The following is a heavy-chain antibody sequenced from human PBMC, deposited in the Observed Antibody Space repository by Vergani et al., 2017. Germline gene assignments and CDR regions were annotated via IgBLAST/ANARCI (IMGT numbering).Heavy chain of an antibody. D-gene: IGHD3-10*01. V-gene: IGHV4-61*08. Sequence: QVQLQESGPGLVKPSQTLSLTCSVSGDSISSGVYYWSWIRQPPGKELEWIGYMYHSGSTNYNPSLETRVTISVDTSKNQFSLKLSSVTAADTAVYYCARWGRFYYYYYYMDVWGKGTTVTVSS. CDR2: MYHSGST. CDR1: GDSISSGVYY. CDR3: ARWGRFYYYYYYMDV. J-gene: IGHJ6*03.